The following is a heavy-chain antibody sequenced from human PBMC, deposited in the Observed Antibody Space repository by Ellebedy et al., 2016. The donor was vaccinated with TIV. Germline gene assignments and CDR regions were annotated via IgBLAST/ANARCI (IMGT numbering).Heavy chain of an antibody. Sequence: GESLKISCTASGLPLDHCNMNWIRQTPGKGLEWVSYISSSGSTIYYADSVEGRFTISRDNAKNSLYLQMSSLRAEDTAVYYCATGPMVRGDILRKETPNPHFDYWGQGTLVTVSS. J-gene: IGHJ4*02. CDR2: ISSSGSTI. CDR1: GLPLDHCN. V-gene: IGHV3-11*01. D-gene: IGHD3-10*01. CDR3: ATGPMVRGDILRKETPNPHFDY.